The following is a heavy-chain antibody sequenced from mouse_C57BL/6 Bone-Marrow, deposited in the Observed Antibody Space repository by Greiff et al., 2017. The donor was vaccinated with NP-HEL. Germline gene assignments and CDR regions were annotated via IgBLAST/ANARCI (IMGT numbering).Heavy chain of an antibody. CDR2: IYPRDGST. Sequence: VQLVESGPELVKPGASVKLSCKASGYTFTSYDINWVKQRPGQGLEWIGWIYPRDGSTKYNEKFKGKATLTVDTSSSTAYMELHSLTSEDSAVYFCASFGLLLRTNWYFDVWGTGTTVTVSS. J-gene: IGHJ1*03. D-gene: IGHD1-1*01. V-gene: IGHV1-85*01. CDR3: ASFGLLLRTNWYFDV. CDR1: GYTFTSYD.